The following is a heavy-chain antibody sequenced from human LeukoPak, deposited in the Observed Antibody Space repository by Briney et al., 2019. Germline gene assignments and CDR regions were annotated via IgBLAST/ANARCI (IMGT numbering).Heavy chain of an antibody. V-gene: IGHV1-69*05. J-gene: IGHJ4*02. Sequence: GASVKASCKASGGTFSSYAISWVRQAPGQGLEWMGGIIPIFGTANYAQKFQGRVTITTDESTSTAYMELSSLRSEDTAVYYCARAKAEVQLEVYFDYWGQGTLVTVSS. D-gene: IGHD1-1*01. CDR1: GGTFSSYA. CDR2: IIPIFGTA. CDR3: ARAKAEVQLEVYFDY.